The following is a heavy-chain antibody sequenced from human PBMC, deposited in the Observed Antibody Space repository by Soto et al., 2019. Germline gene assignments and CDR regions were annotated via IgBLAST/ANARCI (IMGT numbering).Heavy chain of an antibody. V-gene: IGHV5-51*01. Sequence: GESLKISCKGSGYSFTSYWIGWVRQMPGKGLEWMGIIYPGDSDTRYSPSFQGQVTISADKSISTAYLQWSSLKASDTAMYYCARFPYDFWSGYYKDYYYGMDVWGQGTTVTVSS. J-gene: IGHJ6*02. D-gene: IGHD3-3*01. CDR2: IYPGDSDT. CDR3: ARFPYDFWSGYYKDYYYGMDV. CDR1: GYSFTSYW.